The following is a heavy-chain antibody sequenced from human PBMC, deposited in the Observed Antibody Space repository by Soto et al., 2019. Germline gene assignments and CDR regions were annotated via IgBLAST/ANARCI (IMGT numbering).Heavy chain of an antibody. Sequence: PAETLSLTCAVHGGSFSGYYLSRIRQPPGKGLEWIGEINHSGVTNYKPSLKRRVTISVDTSKNQFSLQLKSVTAADTALYYCARFSGSYYYAMDVWGQGSTVTVSS. CDR2: INHSGVT. D-gene: IGHD6-19*01. V-gene: IGHV4-34*01. CDR1: GGSFSGYY. J-gene: IGHJ6*02. CDR3: ARFSGSYYYAMDV.